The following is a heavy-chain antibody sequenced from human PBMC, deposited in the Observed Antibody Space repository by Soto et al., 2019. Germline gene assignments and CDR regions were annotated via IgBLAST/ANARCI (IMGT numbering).Heavy chain of an antibody. D-gene: IGHD1-1*01. V-gene: IGHV3-11*03. CDR1: GFTFSDYY. CDR2: ISSSSIYT. J-gene: IGHJ4*02. CDR3: VVGTYGGKVY. Sequence: GGSLRLSCAASGFTFSDYYMSWIRQAPGKGLEWVSYISSSSIYTNYADSVKGRFTISRDNAKYSLYLQMNSLRAEDTAVYYCVVGTYGGKVYWGQGTLVTVSS.